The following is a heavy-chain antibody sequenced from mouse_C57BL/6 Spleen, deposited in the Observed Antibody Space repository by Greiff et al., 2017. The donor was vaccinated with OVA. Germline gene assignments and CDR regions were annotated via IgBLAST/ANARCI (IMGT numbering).Heavy chain of an antibody. J-gene: IGHJ2*01. CDR1: GFTFSSYG. D-gene: IGHD2-1*01. Sequence: EVQRVESGGDLVKPGGSLKLSCAASGFTFSSYGMSWVRQTPDKRLEWVATISSGGSYTYYPDSVKGRFTICRDNAKNTLYLKMSSLKSEDTAMYYCARQGALYSPYYFDYWGQGTTLTVSA. CDR3: ARQGALYSPYYFDY. CDR2: ISSGGSYT. V-gene: IGHV5-6*01.